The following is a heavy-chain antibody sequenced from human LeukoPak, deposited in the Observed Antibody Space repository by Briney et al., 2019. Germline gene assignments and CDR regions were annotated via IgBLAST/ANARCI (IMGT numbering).Heavy chain of an antibody. CDR3: AREGTYYGYYFDY. D-gene: IGHD3-22*01. Sequence: ASVKVSCKASGYAFITYGMSWVRQAPGQGLKWMGWISAYNGNTNYAPKLQGRVTMTTNTSTSTVYMELRSLRSHDTAVYYCAREGTYYGYYFDYWGQGTLVTVSS. CDR2: ISAYNGNT. CDR1: GYAFITYG. V-gene: IGHV1-18*01. J-gene: IGHJ4*02.